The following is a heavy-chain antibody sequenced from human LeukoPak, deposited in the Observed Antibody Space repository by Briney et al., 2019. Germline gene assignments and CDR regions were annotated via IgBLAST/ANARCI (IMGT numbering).Heavy chain of an antibody. CDR2: IYSGGST. CDR1: GFTVSSNY. J-gene: IGHJ4*02. D-gene: IGHD5-12*01. V-gene: IGHV3-53*01. Sequence: GGSLRLSCAASGFTVSSNYMSWVRQAPGKGLEWVSVIYSGGSTYYADSVKGRFTISRDNSKNTLYLQMNSLRAEDTAVYYCARSDSGYGPCLNIWGQGTLVTVSS. CDR3: ARSDSGYGPCLNI.